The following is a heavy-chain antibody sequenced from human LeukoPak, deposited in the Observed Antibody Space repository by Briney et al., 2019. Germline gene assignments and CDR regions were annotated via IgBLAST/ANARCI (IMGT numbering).Heavy chain of an antibody. CDR1: GFTFDDYA. J-gene: IGHJ4*02. D-gene: IGHD1-26*01. V-gene: IGHV3-9*01. Sequence: PGGSLRLSCAASGFTFDDYAMHWARQAPGKGLEWVSGINWNSGSIGYADSVKGRFTISRDNAKNSLYLQMNSLRAEDTALYYCAKDMGWELKGGVYWGQGTLVTVSS. CDR3: AKDMGWELKGGVY. CDR2: INWNSGSI.